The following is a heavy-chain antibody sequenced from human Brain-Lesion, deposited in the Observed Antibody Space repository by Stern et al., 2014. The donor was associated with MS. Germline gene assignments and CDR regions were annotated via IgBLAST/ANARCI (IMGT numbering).Heavy chain of an antibody. Sequence: VQLVESGPGLVKPSQTLSLTCIVSGGSISSGSDYWSWIRQPVGKGLEWIGRIHPSGSAFYTPPLKSRVTISTDTSMNQFSLKLNSATAADTAIYYCASGYRIFDYWGQGILVTVSS. D-gene: IGHD5-18*01. CDR2: IHPSGSA. J-gene: IGHJ4*02. CDR1: GGSISSGSDY. CDR3: ASGYRIFDY. V-gene: IGHV4-61*02.